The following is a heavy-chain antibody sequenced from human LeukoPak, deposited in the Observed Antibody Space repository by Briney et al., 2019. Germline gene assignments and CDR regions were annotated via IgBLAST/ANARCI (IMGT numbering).Heavy chain of an antibody. Sequence: SETLSLTCTVSGGSISSSSYYWGWIRQPPGKGLEWIGSIYYSGSNYYNQSLKSRVTISVDTSKNQFSLKLSSVTAADTAVYYCARGHRRFGSGYSYYFDYWGQGTLVTVSS. CDR2: IYYSGSN. CDR3: ARGHRRFGSGYSYYFDY. J-gene: IGHJ4*02. CDR1: GGSISSSSYY. V-gene: IGHV4-39*01. D-gene: IGHD3-3*01.